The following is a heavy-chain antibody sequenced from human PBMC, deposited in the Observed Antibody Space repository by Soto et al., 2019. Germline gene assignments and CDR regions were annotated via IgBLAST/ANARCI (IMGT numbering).Heavy chain of an antibody. V-gene: IGHV4-39*01. J-gene: IGHJ6*02. Sequence: QLQLQESGPGLVKPSETLSLTCTVSGGSISSSSYYWGWIRQPPGKGLEWIGSIYYSGSTYYNPSLKSRVTISVDTSKNQFSLKLSSVTAADTAVYYCASPYRDYVDYYYYGMDVWGQGTTVTVSS. CDR3: ASPYRDYVDYYYYGMDV. CDR1: GGSISSSSYY. CDR2: IYYSGST. D-gene: IGHD4-17*01.